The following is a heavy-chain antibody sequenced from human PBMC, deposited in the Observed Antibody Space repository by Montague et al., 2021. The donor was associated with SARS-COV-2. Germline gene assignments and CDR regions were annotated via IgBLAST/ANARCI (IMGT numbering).Heavy chain of an antibody. CDR3: AKTLTPGITTWGFDY. J-gene: IGHJ4*02. Sequence: SLRLSCAASGFTFSSYAMSWVRQAPGKGLEWVSAISGSGGSTYYSDSVKGLFTISRDNSKNTLYLQMNSLRAEDTAVYYCAKTLTPGITTWGFDYWGQGTLVTVSS. CDR1: GFTFSSYA. V-gene: IGHV3-23*01. D-gene: IGHD3-16*01. CDR2: ISGSGGST.